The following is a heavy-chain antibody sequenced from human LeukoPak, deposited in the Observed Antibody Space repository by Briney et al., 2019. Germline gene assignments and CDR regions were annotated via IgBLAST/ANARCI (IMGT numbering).Heavy chain of an antibody. V-gene: IGHV1-69*13. D-gene: IGHD1-26*01. Sequence: SVKVSCTASGGTLSSYSISWVRQAPGQGLEWMGGIIPIFGTANYAQKFQGRVTITADESTSTAYMELSSLRSEDAAVYYCARVGSPSDYWGQGTLVTLSS. CDR2: IIPIFGTA. CDR3: ARVGSPSDY. J-gene: IGHJ4*02. CDR1: GGTLSSYS.